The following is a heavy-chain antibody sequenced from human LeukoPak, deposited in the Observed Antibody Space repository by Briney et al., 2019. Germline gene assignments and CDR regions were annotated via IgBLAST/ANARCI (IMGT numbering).Heavy chain of an antibody. D-gene: IGHD3-16*02. J-gene: IGHJ4*02. V-gene: IGHV4-34*01. CDR2: INHSGST. CDR1: GGSFSGYY. CDR3: ARGLGLYDYVWGSYRPRYYFDY. Sequence: SETLSLTCAVYGGSFSGYYWSWIRQPPGKGLEWIGEINHSGSTNYNPSLKSRVTISVDTSKNQFSLKLSSVTAADTAVYYCARGLGLYDYVWGSYRPRYYFDYWGQGTLVTVSS.